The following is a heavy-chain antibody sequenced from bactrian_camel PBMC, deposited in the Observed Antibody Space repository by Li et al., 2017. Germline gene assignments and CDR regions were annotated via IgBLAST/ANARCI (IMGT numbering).Heavy chain of an antibody. V-gene: IGHV3S63*01. Sequence: HVQLVESGGGSVEAGGALRLSCVASEYVGAHYCMAWFRQVPGKERETVASIRTGYPFTSGYHASVEGRFTISQDNAKNAVYLQMDSLQPEDTAMYFCAMSFQLPCLGSDERAYDSWGQGTQVTVS. D-gene: IGHD4*01. CDR1: EYVGAHYC. J-gene: IGHJ6*01. CDR2: IRTGYPFTS. CDR3: AMSFQLPCLGSDERAYDS.